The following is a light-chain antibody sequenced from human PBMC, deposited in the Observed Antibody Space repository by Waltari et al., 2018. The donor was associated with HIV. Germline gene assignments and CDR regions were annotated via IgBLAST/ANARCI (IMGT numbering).Light chain of an antibody. V-gene: IGLV1-51*01. CDR2: ETR. CDR1: TPNIGNNY. CDR3: GTWDSSLSPVV. J-gene: IGLJ1*01. Sequence: QSVLTQPPSVSAAPGQKVTISCSGSTPNIGNNYVSWYQRLPGTAPQPLIYETRGRPSEIPDGLSGDKSCTSAALGITGLQTGDEADDYCGTWDSSLSPVVFGTGTKVTVL.